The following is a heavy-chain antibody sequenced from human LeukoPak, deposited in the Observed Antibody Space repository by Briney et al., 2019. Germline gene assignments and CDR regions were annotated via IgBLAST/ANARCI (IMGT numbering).Heavy chain of an antibody. CDR2: INRDESEK. CDR3: VSGGYTYAH. V-gene: IGHV3-7*01. J-gene: IGHJ4*02. Sequence: GGSLRLSCAASAFTFSSYWMTWVRQAPGKGLEWVANINRDESEKYCVDSVKGRFTMSRDNAKNSLYLQMNSLRAEGTAVYYCVSGGYTYAHWGQGTLVTVSS. D-gene: IGHD5-18*01. CDR1: AFTFSSYW.